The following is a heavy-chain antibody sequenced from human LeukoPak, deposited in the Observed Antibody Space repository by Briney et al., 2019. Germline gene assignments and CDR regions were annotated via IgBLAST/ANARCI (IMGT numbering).Heavy chain of an antibody. D-gene: IGHD6-19*01. Sequence: PSETLSLTCAVYGVFFSGYYWSWIRQPPGKGLEWIGEINHSGSTNYNPSLKSRVTISVDTSKNQFSLKLNSMTAADTAVYYCARDPGDGSGLCYFDYWGQGTLVTVSS. V-gene: IGHV4-34*01. CDR2: INHSGST. J-gene: IGHJ4*02. CDR3: ARDPGDGSGLCYFDY. CDR1: GVFFSGYY.